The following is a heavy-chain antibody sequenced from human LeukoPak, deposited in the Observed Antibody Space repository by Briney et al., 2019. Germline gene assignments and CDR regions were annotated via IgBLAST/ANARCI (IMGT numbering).Heavy chain of an antibody. CDR3: ARSPWGITMIAEA. D-gene: IGHD3-22*01. CDR2: IYSGGST. J-gene: IGHJ5*02. V-gene: IGHV3-53*01. CDR1: GLIVNSNY. Sequence: GGSLRLSRAPSGLIVNSNYMSCVPHAPGEGGECVSVIYSGGSTYYADSVKGRFTISRENSKNTLYLQMNRLRAEDTAVYYCARSPWGITMIAEAWGQGTLVTVSS.